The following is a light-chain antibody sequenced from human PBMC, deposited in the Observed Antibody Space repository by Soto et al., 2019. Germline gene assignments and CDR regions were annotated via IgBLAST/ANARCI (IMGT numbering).Light chain of an antibody. CDR2: DVS. Sequence: ELVLTQSPGTLSLSPGERATLSCRASQSVSSNSLAWYQQNRGQAPRLIIYDVSSRATGIPDGFSGSGSGTDFTLTISRLEPEDFALYFCQHYGGSLWTFGQGTRVEIK. CDR3: QHYGGSLWT. J-gene: IGKJ1*01. V-gene: IGKV3-20*01. CDR1: QSVSSNS.